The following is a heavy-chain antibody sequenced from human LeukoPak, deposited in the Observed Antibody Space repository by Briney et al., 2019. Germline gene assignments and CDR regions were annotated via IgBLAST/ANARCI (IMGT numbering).Heavy chain of an antibody. CDR2: INHSGST. J-gene: IGHJ4*02. V-gene: IGHV4-34*01. Sequence: SETLSLTCAVYGGSFSGYYWSWIRQPPGKGLEWIGEINHSGSTNYNPSLKSRVTISVDTSKNQFSLKLGSVTAADTAVYYCARAAPSGIAAAGTNFDYWGQGTLVTVSS. CDR3: ARAAPSGIAAAGTNFDY. D-gene: IGHD6-13*01. CDR1: GGSFSGYY.